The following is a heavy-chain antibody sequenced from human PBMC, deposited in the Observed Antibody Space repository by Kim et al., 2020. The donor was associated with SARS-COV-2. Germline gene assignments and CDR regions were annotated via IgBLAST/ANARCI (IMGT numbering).Heavy chain of an antibody. D-gene: IGHD3-10*01. V-gene: IGHV3-23*01. CDR3: AKFFHAGRSHFYFDY. CDR1: GFTFSSYA. Sequence: GGSLRLSCAASGFTFSSYAMSWVRQAPGKGLELVSAISGSGGSTYYADSVKGRFTISRDNSKNTLYLQMNSLRAEDTAVYYCAKFFHAGRSHFYFDYWGQGTLATFSS. J-gene: IGHJ4*02. CDR2: ISGSGGST.